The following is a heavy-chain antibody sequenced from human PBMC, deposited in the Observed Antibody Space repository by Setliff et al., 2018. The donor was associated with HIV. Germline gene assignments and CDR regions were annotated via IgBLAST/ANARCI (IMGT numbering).Heavy chain of an antibody. CDR2: TRNRARSYTT. Sequence: PGECLKISCAASGFTFSDYYMDWVRQAPGKGLEWVARTRNRARSYTTEYAASVKGRFTISRDDSKSSLYLQMNSLKTEDTAVYYCARSGSYEVMDVWGIGTTGTVSS. CDR3: ARSGSYEVMDV. D-gene: IGHD1-26*01. J-gene: IGHJ6*03. CDR1: GFTFSDYY. V-gene: IGHV3-72*01.